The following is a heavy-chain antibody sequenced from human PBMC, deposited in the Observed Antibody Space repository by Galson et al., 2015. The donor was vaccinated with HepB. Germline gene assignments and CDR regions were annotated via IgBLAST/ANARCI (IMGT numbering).Heavy chain of an antibody. J-gene: IGHJ6*02. D-gene: IGHD1-26*01. CDR3: ARDVGDFYYYGMDV. Sequence: FSSYSMNWVRQAPGKGLEWVSYVSGSSSSIYYADSVKGRFAISRDNAKKSLSLQMNSLRAEDTAVYYCARDVGDFYYYGMDVWGQGTTVTVSS. V-gene: IGHV3-48*04. CDR1: FSSYS. CDR2: VSGSSSSI.